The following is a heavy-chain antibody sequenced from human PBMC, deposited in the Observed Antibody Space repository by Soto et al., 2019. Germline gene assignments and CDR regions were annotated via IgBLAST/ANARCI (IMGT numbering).Heavy chain of an antibody. CDR3: ARGPGYSYVHDY. CDR1: GFTFSSYG. CDR2: IWYDGSNK. D-gene: IGHD5-18*01. Sequence: PGGSLRLSCAASGFTFSSYGMHWVRQAPGKGLEWVAVIWYDGSNKYYADSVKGRFTISRDNSKNTLYLQMNSLRAEDTAVYYCARGPGYSYVHDYWGQGTLVTGSS. J-gene: IGHJ4*02. V-gene: IGHV3-33*01.